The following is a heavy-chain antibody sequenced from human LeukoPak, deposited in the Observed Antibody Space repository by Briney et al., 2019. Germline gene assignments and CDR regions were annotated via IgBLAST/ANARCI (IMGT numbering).Heavy chain of an antibody. Sequence: PGRSLRLSCAASGFTFSSYAMHWVRQAPGKGLEWVAVISYDGSNKYYADSVKGRFTISRDNSKNTLYLQMNSLRAEDTAVYYCARVFCGGGSCYPRGSFYYYYYGMDVWGKGTTVTVSS. J-gene: IGHJ6*04. CDR1: GFTFSSYA. CDR2: ISYDGSNK. D-gene: IGHD2-15*01. CDR3: ARVFCGGGSCYPRGSFYYYYYGMDV. V-gene: IGHV3-30*04.